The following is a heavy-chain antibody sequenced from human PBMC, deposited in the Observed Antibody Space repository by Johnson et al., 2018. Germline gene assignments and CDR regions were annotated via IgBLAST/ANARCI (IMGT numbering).Heavy chain of an antibody. CDR2: ISYDGSNK. CDR3: AKDPVYCSGGSCMARYYYGMDV. Sequence: VQLVESGGGVVQPGRSLRLSCAASGFTFSGYGMYWVRQAPGKGLEWVADISYDGSNKYYVDSVKGRFTISRDNSKNMFYLQMNSLGGEGTAVYYCAKDPVYCSGGSCMARYYYGMDVWGQGTTVTVSS. D-gene: IGHD2-15*01. J-gene: IGHJ6*02. V-gene: IGHV3-30*18. CDR1: GFTFSGYG.